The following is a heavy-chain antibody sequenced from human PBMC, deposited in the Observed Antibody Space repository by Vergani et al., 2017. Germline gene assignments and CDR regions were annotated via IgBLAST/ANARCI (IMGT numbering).Heavy chain of an antibody. D-gene: IGHD3-9*01. J-gene: IGHJ3*02. CDR3: ARGRLRYFDWLSKPDAFDI. Sequence: QVQLQQWGAGLLKPSETLSLTCAVYGGSFSGYYWSWIRQPPGKWLEWVGEINHSESTNYNPSLKSRVTISVDTSKNQFSLKLSSVTAADTAVYYCARGRLRYFDWLSKPDAFDIWGQGTMVTVSS. CDR1: GGSFSGYY. V-gene: IGHV4-34*01. CDR2: INHSEST.